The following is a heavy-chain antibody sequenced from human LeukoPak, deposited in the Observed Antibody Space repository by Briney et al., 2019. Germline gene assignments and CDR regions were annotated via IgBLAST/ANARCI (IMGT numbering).Heavy chain of an antibody. Sequence: PSETLSLTCTVSGGSISSSSYYWGWIRQPPGKGLEWIGSIYYSGSTYYNPSLKSRVTISVDTSKNQFSLKLSSVTAADTAVYYCASHYYDSSGYTYYFDYWGQGTLVTVSS. CDR2: IYYSGST. CDR3: ASHYYDSSGYTYYFDY. J-gene: IGHJ4*02. CDR1: GGSISSSSYY. V-gene: IGHV4-39*07. D-gene: IGHD3-22*01.